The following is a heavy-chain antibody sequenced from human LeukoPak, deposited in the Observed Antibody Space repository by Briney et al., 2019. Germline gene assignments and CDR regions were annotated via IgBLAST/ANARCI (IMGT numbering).Heavy chain of an antibody. D-gene: IGHD3-22*01. CDR2: INGDGSGT. CDR1: GFTFSSHW. Sequence: HPGGSLRLSCAASGFTFSSHWMHWVRQAPGKGLVWVSHINGDGSGTSYAVSVKGRFTISRDNAKNSLFLQVNTLRAEDTAVYHCARPAPYDSSSFDYWGQGTLVTVSS. V-gene: IGHV3-74*01. J-gene: IGHJ4*02. CDR3: ARPAPYDSSSFDY.